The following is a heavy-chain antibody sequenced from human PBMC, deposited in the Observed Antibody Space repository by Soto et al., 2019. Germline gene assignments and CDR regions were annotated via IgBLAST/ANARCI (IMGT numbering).Heavy chain of an antibody. D-gene: IGHD2-2*01. Sequence: SETLSLTCAVSGGSISSSNWWSWVRQPPGKGLEWIGEIYHSGSTNYNPSLKSRVTISVDKSKNQFSLKLSSVTAADTAAYYCARDPIVVVPAATPYWGQGTLVTVSS. CDR2: IYHSGST. CDR3: ARDPIVVVPAATPY. V-gene: IGHV4-4*02. CDR1: GGSISSSNW. J-gene: IGHJ4*02.